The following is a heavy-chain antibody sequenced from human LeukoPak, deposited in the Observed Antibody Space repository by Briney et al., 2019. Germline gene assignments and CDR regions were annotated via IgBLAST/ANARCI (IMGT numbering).Heavy chain of an antibody. D-gene: IGHD5-24*01. J-gene: IGHJ4*02. V-gene: IGHV4-30-4*01. CDR2: IYYSGST. Sequence: SQALSLTCTVSGGSISSGDYYWSWIRQPPGKGLEWIGYIYYSGSTYYNPSLKSRVTISVDTSKNQFSLKLSSVTAADTAVYYCARGREDGYNLYYFDYWGQGTLVTVSS. CDR3: ARGREDGYNLYYFDY. CDR1: GGSISSGDYY.